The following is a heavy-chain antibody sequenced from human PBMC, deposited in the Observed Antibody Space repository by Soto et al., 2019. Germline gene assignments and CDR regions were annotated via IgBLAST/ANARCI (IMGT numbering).Heavy chain of an antibody. Sequence: PSETLSLTCAVSGGSISSSNWWSWVRQPPGKGLEWIGEIYHSGSTNYNPSPKSRVTISVDKSKNQFSLKLSSVTAAGTAVYYCASPGREEVAGIDPYYYGMDVWGQGTPVTVSS. CDR2: IYHSGST. CDR1: GGSISSSNW. D-gene: IGHD6-19*01. CDR3: ASPGREEVAGIDPYYYGMDV. J-gene: IGHJ6*02. V-gene: IGHV4-4*02.